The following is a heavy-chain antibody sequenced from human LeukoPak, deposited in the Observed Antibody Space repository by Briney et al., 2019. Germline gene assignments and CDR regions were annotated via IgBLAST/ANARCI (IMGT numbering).Heavy chain of an antibody. CDR2: INPNSGGT. D-gene: IGHD1-26*01. CDR3: ARGRYSGGYYGKEYYFDY. V-gene: IGHV1-2*02. J-gene: IGHJ4*02. Sequence: ASVKVSCKASGYTFTGYYMHWVRQAPGQGLEWMGWINPNSGGTNYAQKFQGRVTMTRDTSISTAYMELSRLRSDDTAVYYCARGRYSGGYYGKEYYFDYWGQGTLVTVSS. CDR1: GYTFTGYY.